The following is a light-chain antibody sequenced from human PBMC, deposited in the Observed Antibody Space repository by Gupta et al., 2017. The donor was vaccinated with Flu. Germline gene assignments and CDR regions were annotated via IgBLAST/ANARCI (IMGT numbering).Light chain of an antibody. V-gene: IGLV2-14*01. CDR3: SSYSTTNTLV. J-gene: IGLJ3*02. Sequence: QSALTQPASVSGSPGQSITISCTGSSSDVGGYNSVSWYQQHPGKAPKLMIYEVSNRPSGVSNRFSGSKSAITASLTISGLQAEDEADYYCSSYSTTNTLVFGGGTKLTVL. CDR1: SSDVGGYNS. CDR2: EVS.